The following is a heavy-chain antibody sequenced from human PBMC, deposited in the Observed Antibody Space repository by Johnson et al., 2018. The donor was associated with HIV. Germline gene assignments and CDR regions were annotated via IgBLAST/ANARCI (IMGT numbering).Heavy chain of an antibody. CDR2: INWNGDST. J-gene: IGHJ3*02. CDR3: ARVSDDYGGNPAAWGAFDI. D-gene: IGHD4-23*01. Sequence: EVQLVESGGGVIRPGGSLRLSCAASGFTFDDYGVSWVRQAPGKGLEWVSGINWNGDSTDYADSVKGRFTISRDNAKNSLFLQMNSLRAEDTALYYCARVSDDYGGNPAAWGAFDIWGQGTMVTVSP. V-gene: IGHV3-20*04. CDR1: GFTFDDYG.